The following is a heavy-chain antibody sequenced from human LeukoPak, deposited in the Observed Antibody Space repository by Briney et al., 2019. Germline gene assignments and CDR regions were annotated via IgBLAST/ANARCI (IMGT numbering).Heavy chain of an antibody. V-gene: IGHV3-48*03. CDR2: ISSSGSTI. Sequence: GGSLRLSCAASGFTFSSYEMNWVRQAPGKGLEWVSYISSSGSTIYYADSVKGRFTISRDNSKNTLYLQMNSLRAEDTAVYYCAKDNRHAPFDYWGQGTLVTVSS. D-gene: IGHD1-14*01. CDR1: GFTFSSYE. CDR3: AKDNRHAPFDY. J-gene: IGHJ4*02.